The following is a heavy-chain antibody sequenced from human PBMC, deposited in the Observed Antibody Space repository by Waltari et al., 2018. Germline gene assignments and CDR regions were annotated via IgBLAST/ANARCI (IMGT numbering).Heavy chain of an antibody. Sequence: QVQLQQWGAGLLKPSETLSLTCAVYGGSFSGYYWSWIRQPPGKGLEWIGEINHSGSTNYNPSLKSRVTISVDTSKNQFSLKLSSVTAADTAVYYCARGNPQNWFDPWGQGTLVTVSS. CDR1: GGSFSGYY. V-gene: IGHV4-34*01. CDR3: ARGNPQNWFDP. J-gene: IGHJ5*02. CDR2: INHSGST.